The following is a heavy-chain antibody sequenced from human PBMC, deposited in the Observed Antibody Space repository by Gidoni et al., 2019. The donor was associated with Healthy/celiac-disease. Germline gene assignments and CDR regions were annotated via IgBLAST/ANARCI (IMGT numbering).Heavy chain of an antibody. CDR3: ARSGDYYGAGSAWFDP. J-gene: IGHJ5*02. CDR1: GGTFSRYA. D-gene: IGHD3-10*01. V-gene: IGHV1-69*09. Sequence: QVQLVPSGAEVKTPGSSGHVSCKASGGTFSRYALSWVRQAPGQGREWMGRIIPILDIANYAQKLQGRVRITAYKSTSTAYMELSSLSAEDTAVYYCARSGDYYGAGSAWFDPWGQGTLVTVSS. CDR2: IIPILDIA.